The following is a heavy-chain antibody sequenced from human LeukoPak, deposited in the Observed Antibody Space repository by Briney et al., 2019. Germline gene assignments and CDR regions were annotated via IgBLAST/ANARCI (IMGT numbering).Heavy chain of an antibody. D-gene: IGHD5-24*01. CDR1: GGTFSSYA. V-gene: IGHV1-69*13. CDR2: IIPIFGTA. CDR3: ARDGYNEGDAFDI. Sequence: SVKVSCKASGGTFSSYAISWVRQAPGQGLEWMGGIIPIFGTANYAQKFQGRVTITADESTSTAYMELSSLRSEDTAVYYCARDGYNEGDAFDIWGQGTMVTVSS. J-gene: IGHJ3*02.